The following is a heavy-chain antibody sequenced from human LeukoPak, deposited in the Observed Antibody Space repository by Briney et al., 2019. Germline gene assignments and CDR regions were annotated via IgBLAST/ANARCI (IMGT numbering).Heavy chain of an antibody. Sequence: GGSLRLSCAASGFTFSSYEMNWVRQAPGKGLEWVSYISSSGSTIYYADSVKGRFTISRDNAKNSLYLQMNSLRAEDTAVYYCAKVGYYYDSSGYYGGGSYDYWGQGTLVTVSS. V-gene: IGHV3-48*03. CDR1: GFTFSSYE. D-gene: IGHD3-22*01. CDR3: AKVGYYYDSSGYYGGGSYDY. CDR2: ISSSGSTI. J-gene: IGHJ4*02.